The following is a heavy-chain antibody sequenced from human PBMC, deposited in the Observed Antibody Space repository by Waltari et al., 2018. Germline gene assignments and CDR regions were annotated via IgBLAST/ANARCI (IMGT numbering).Heavy chain of an antibody. J-gene: IGHJ5*02. CDR2: VNPNRGAT. D-gene: IGHD2-21*01. CDR1: GYTFINYE. Sequence: QVQLVQSGAEVLRPGASVKVSCQASGYTFINYEINWVRQAAGQGLEWMGRVNPNRGATAYAQKFQVRSTMTWETSISTAYMEMSNLRSDDTAVLYCARGRDVFANFDYNWFDPWGQGTLVTVSS. V-gene: IGHV1-8*02. CDR3: ARGRDVFANFDYNWFDP.